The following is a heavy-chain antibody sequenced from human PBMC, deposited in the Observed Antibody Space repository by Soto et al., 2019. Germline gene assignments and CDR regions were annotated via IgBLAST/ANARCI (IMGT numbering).Heavy chain of an antibody. V-gene: IGHV4-31*03. CDR1: GGSISSGGYY. Sequence: QVQLQESGPGLVKPSQTLSLTCTVSGGSISSGGYYWSWIRQHPGKGLEWIGYIYYSGSTYYNPSLKSRVTLSVDTSKNQFSLKLSSVTAADTAVYYCARAGINYYDSSGYFEPWGQGTLVTVSS. D-gene: IGHD3-22*01. J-gene: IGHJ4*02. CDR2: IYYSGST. CDR3: ARAGINYYDSSGYFEP.